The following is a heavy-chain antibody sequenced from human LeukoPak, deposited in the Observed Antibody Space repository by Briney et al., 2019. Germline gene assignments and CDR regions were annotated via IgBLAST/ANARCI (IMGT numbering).Heavy chain of an antibody. V-gene: IGHV3-11*01. J-gene: IGHJ4*02. D-gene: IGHD5-18*01. CDR3: ARDILRYSYGFDY. CDR1: GFTFGDYY. CDR2: ISSSGSTI. Sequence: GGSMRPSCAASGFTFGDYYMSWIRQAPGKGLEWVSYISSSGSTIYYADSVKGRFTISRDNAKNSLYLQMNSLRAEDTAVYYCARDILRYSYGFDYWGQGTLVTVSS.